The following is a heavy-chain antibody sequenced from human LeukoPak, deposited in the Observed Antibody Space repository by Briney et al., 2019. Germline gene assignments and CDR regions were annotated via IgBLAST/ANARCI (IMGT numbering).Heavy chain of an antibody. V-gene: IGHV3-74*01. CDR1: GFSFSSYW. CDR2: IRSDGTT. CDR3: ARDLGSGTPLDC. Sequence: GRSLRLSCEASGFSFSSYWMHWVRQAPGEGPVWVSLIRSDGTTSYADSVKGRFTISRDNAKNTLYLLMNSLRAEDTAVYYCARDLGSGTPLDCRGQGTLVTVSS. D-gene: IGHD1-7*01. J-gene: IGHJ4*02.